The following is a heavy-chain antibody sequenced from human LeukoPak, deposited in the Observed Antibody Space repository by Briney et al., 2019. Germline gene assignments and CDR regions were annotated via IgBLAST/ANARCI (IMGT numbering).Heavy chain of an antibody. Sequence: GGSLRLSCAASGFTFSSYGMHWVRQAPGKGLEWVAFMRYDGSNKYYADSVKGRFTISRDNSKNTLYLQMNSLRAEDTAVYYCAKVTNYYDSKGAFDIWGQGTMVTVSS. CDR2: MRYDGSNK. CDR1: GFTFSSYG. CDR3: AKVTNYYDSKGAFDI. V-gene: IGHV3-30*02. D-gene: IGHD3-22*01. J-gene: IGHJ3*02.